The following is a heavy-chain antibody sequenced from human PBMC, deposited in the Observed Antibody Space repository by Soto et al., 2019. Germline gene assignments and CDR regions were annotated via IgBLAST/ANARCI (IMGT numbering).Heavy chain of an antibody. CDR3: ASRYNWNSDY. J-gene: IGHJ4*02. Sequence: SETLSLTCTVSGGSINSGGYYWSWIRQHPGKGLEWIGYINYSGSTNYNPSLKSRVIISRDTSKNQLSLNLSSVTAADTAVYYCASRYNWNSDYWGPGNPGHRLL. D-gene: IGHD1-20*01. CDR2: INYSGST. CDR1: GGSINSGGYY. V-gene: IGHV4-31*03.